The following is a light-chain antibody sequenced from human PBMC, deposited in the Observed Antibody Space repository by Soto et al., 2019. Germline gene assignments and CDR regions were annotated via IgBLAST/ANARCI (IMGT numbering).Light chain of an antibody. V-gene: IGKV4-1*01. CDR3: QPYYSAPGT. CDR1: QSLLYTPNNYNY. J-gene: IGKJ1*01. CDR2: WAS. Sequence: DVVMTQFPDSLAVSLGERATLSCKSGQSLLYTPNNYNYLAWYQQKAGQPPKLLIYWASTRESGVPDRFSGSGSGTDFNLTISNLQAEDVAVYFCQPYYSAPGTFGQGTRVEIK.